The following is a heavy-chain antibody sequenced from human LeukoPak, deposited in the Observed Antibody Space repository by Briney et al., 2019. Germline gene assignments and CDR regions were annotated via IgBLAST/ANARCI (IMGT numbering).Heavy chain of an antibody. CDR1: GGSIRSGDYY. D-gene: IGHD5-24*01. CDR3: ARMAGVPQCVYFDY. Sequence: SQTLSLTCTVSGGSIRSGDYYWSWIPQPAGKGLEWIRRIYTSGSTNYNPSLKSRVTISLDTSKNQFSLKLSSVTAADTAVYYCARMAGVPQCVYFDYWGQGTLVTVSS. J-gene: IGHJ4*02. V-gene: IGHV4-61*02. CDR2: IYTSGST.